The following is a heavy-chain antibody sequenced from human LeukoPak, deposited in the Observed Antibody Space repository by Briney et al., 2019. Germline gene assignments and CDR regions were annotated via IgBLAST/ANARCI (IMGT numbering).Heavy chain of an antibody. J-gene: IGHJ4*02. D-gene: IGHD4-17*01. CDR3: ARSSLIYGDYVDY. CDR1: GGSISSYY. CDR2: IYHSGST. V-gene: IGHV4-59*01. Sequence: RASETLSLTCTVSGGSISSYYWSWIRQPPGKGLEWIGHIYHSGSTNYNPSLKSRVTISLDMSGRQFSLNLSSVTAADTAVYYCARSSLIYGDYVDYWGQGTLVTVSS.